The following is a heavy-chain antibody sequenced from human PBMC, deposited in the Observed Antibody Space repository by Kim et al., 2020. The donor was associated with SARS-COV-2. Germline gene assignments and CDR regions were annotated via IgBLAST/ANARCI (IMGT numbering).Heavy chain of an antibody. Sequence: GGSLRLSCAASGFIFSSYVMNWVRQAPGKGLEWISYIKSSSSTIYYADSVKGRFTISRDNAKNSLYLQMSSLRAEDTAVYYCVAAEYFHHWGQGTLVTVSS. CDR3: VAAEYFHH. J-gene: IGHJ1*01. V-gene: IGHV3-48*04. CDR1: GFIFSSYV. CDR2: IKSSSSTI.